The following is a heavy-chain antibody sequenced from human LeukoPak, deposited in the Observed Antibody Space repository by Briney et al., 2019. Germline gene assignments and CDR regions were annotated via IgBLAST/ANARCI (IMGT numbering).Heavy chain of an antibody. V-gene: IGHV1-18*01. CDR2: ISAYNGNT. J-gene: IGHJ4*02. Sequence: ASVKVSCKASGYTFTSYGICWVRQAPGQGLEWMGWISAYNGNTNYAQKLQGRVTMTTDTSTSTAYMELRSLRSDDTAVYYCAREPVPRYYDYVWGSYRPKYYFDYWGQGTLVTVSS. D-gene: IGHD3-16*02. CDR3: AREPVPRYYDYVWGSYRPKYYFDY. CDR1: GYTFTSYG.